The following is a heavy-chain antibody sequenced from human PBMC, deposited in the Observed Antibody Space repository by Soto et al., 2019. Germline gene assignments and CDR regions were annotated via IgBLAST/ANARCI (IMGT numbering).Heavy chain of an antibody. V-gene: IGHV2-26*01. CDR1: GFSLSNTRMG. CDR3: TRIEKGSATYI. Sequence: QVTLKESGPVLVKPTETLTLTCTVSGFSLSNTRMGVSWIRQPPGKALEWLAHIFSNDEKSYSTSLKSRLTISKDTSKSQVVLSMTNMDPVDTATYYCTRIEKGSATYIWGQGTLVTVSS. J-gene: IGHJ4*02. CDR2: IFSNDEK. D-gene: IGHD3-10*01.